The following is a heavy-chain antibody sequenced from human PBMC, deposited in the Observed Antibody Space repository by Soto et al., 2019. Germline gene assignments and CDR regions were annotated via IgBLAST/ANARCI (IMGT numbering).Heavy chain of an antibody. CDR2: ISAYNGNT. V-gene: IGHV1-18*01. J-gene: IGHJ4*02. CDR1: GYTFTSYG. Sequence: GASVKVSCKASGYTFTSYGISWVRQAPGQGLEWMGWISAYNGNTNYAQKLQGRVTMTTDTSTSTAYMELRSLRSEDTAVYYCARDLFPNYDILTGYYAFDYWGQGTLVTVSS. CDR3: ARDLFPNYDILTGYYAFDY. D-gene: IGHD3-9*01.